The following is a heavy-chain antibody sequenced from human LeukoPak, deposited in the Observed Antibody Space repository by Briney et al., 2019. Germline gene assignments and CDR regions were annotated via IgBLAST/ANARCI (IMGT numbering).Heavy chain of an antibody. CDR1: GFTVSSNY. D-gene: IGHD2-2*01. Sequence: PGGSPRLSCAASGFTVSSNYMSWVRQAPGKGLEWVSVIYSGGSTYYADSVKGRFTISRDNSKNTLYLQMNSLRAEDTAVYYCAKLRTTAAAPLGVDYWGQGTLVTVSS. V-gene: IGHV3-53*01. CDR3: AKLRTTAAAPLGVDY. J-gene: IGHJ4*02. CDR2: IYSGGST.